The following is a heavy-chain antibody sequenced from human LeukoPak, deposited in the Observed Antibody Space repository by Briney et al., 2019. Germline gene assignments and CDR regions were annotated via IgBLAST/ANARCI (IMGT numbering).Heavy chain of an antibody. J-gene: IGHJ6*02. D-gene: IGHD1-1*01. Sequence: SETLSLTCSVSGGSISNYYWTWIRQPPGKGLEWIGYIYYSGNTNYNPSLKSRVTISLDTSKNQLSLKLTSVTAGDTAVYYCARCSRGTSVGMDVWGQGTTVTVSS. CDR1: GGSISNYY. V-gene: IGHV4-59*08. CDR2: IYYSGNT. CDR3: ARCSRGTSVGMDV.